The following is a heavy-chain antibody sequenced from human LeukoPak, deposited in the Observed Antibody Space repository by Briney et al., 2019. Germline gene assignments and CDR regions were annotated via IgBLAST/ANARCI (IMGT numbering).Heavy chain of an antibody. D-gene: IGHD3-10*01. CDR3: ARSELLWFGGVNSGFDY. CDR2: VYYSGST. J-gene: IGHJ4*02. CDR1: GGSISSYY. V-gene: IGHV4-59*01. Sequence: SETLSLTCTVSGGSISSYYWSWIRQPPGKGLEWIGYVYYSGSTDYNPSLRSRVTISIDTSENQFSLELSSVSAADTAMYYCARSELLWFGGVNSGFDYWGQGTLVTVSS.